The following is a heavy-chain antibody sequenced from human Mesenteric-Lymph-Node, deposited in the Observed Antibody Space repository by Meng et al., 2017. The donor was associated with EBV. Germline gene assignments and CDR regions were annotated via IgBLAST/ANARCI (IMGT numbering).Heavy chain of an antibody. CDR3: SHTDYFDNTGHH. J-gene: IGHJ4*02. V-gene: IGHV1-2*06. Sequence: VPLLQAGAEVKKPGASLKVSGKASAYSYSGYYLHWVRQAPGQGLEWMGRINPRSGATSYAEKFQGRLAMTGDTSVSTAYMELASLRSDDTAVYFCSHTDYFDNTGHHWGQGTLVTVSS. D-gene: IGHD3-22*01. CDR2: INPRSGAT. CDR1: AYSYSGYY.